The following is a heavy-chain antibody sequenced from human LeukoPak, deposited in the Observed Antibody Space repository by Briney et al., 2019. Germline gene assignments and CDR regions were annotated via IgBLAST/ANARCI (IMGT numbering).Heavy chain of an antibody. Sequence: SETLSLTCTVSGGSISSSSYYWGWIRQPPGKGLEWIGSIYYSGSTYYNPSLKSRVTISVDTSKNHFSLRLSSVTAADTAVYYCARNNPNSPTIDYWGQGTLVTVSS. CDR3: ARNNPNSPTIDY. D-gene: IGHD1-14*01. CDR2: IYYSGST. J-gene: IGHJ4*02. V-gene: IGHV4-39*07. CDR1: GGSISSSSYY.